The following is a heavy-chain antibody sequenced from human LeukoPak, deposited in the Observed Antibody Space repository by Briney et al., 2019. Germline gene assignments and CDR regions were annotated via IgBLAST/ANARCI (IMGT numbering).Heavy chain of an antibody. Sequence: SETLSLTCTVSGGSISSYYWSWIRPPPGKGLEWIGYIYYSGSTNYIPSLKSRVTISVDTSKNQFSLTLSSVPAADTAVYYFSKQPTPYDILTGYPLYYFDYWGQGTLVTVSS. CDR1: GGSISSYY. J-gene: IGHJ4*02. CDR2: IYYSGST. CDR3: SKQPTPYDILTGYPLYYFDY. D-gene: IGHD3-9*01. V-gene: IGHV4-59*01.